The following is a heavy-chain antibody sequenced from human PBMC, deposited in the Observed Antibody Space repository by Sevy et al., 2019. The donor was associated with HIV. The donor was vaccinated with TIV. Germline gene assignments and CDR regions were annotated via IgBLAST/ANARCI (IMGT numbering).Heavy chain of an antibody. J-gene: IGHJ4*02. CDR3: ARYRRGYSYGPYYFDY. CDR2: ISSSGSTI. Sequence: GGSLRLSCAASGFTFSDYYMSWIRQAPGKGLEWVSYISSSGSTIYYADSVKGRFTISRDNAKNSLYLQMNSLRAEDTAGNYCARYRRGYSYGPYYFDYWGQGTLVTVSS. V-gene: IGHV3-11*01. CDR1: GFTFSDYY. D-gene: IGHD5-18*01.